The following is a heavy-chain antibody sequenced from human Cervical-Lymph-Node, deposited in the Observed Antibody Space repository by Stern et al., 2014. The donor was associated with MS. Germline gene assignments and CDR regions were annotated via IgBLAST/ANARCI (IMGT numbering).Heavy chain of an antibody. CDR1: GFTFSIYA. CDR3: ARGLRQQLVPFDY. Sequence: EVQLVESGGGLVQPGGSLRLSCAASGFTFSIYAMNWVRQAPGKGLEWVSAIRGRGDSTYYADSFKGRFTFSRDNSKNTLYLQMNNLRAEDTALYYCARGLRQQLVPFDYWGQGALVTVSS. CDR2: IRGRGDST. D-gene: IGHD6-13*01. J-gene: IGHJ4*02. V-gene: IGHV3-23*04.